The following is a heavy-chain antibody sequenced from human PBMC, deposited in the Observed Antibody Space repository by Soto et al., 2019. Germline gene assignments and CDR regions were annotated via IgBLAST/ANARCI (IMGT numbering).Heavy chain of an antibody. J-gene: IGHJ4*02. CDR1: GYSFSTSW. Sequence: GESRKISCQGSGYSFSTSWIGWVRQMPGKGLEWMGIIYPGDSDTRYSPSFQGQVTISADKSISTAFLQWSSLKASDTATYYCARTTIAGIRGYFDYWGQGTLVTVSS. CDR3: ARTTIAGIRGYFDY. V-gene: IGHV5-51*01. D-gene: IGHD2-21*01. CDR2: IYPGDSDT.